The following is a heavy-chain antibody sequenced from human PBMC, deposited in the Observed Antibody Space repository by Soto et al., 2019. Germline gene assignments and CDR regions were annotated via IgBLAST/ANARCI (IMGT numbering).Heavy chain of an antibody. CDR3: PRTPPGSHRRFDH. CDR1: GGSFSGYY. D-gene: IGHD6-19*01. J-gene: IGHJ4*02. CDR2: INHSGST. Sequence: QVQLQQWGAGLLKPSETLSLTCAVYGGSFSGYYWSWIRQPPGKGLEWIGEINHSGSTNYNPSLRSGVTISVDAPKDQCPRDQPCAPPPDALVWSGPRTPPGSHRRFDHGGQGALV. V-gene: IGHV4-34*01.